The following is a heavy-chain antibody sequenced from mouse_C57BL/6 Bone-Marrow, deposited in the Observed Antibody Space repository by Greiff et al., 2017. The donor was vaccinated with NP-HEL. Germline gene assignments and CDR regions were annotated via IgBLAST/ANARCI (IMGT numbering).Heavy chain of an antibody. CDR2: ISYDGSN. J-gene: IGHJ2*01. CDR1: GYSITSGYY. V-gene: IGHV3-6*01. CDR3: ARRVYFDY. Sequence: EVQVVESGPGLVKPSQSLSLTCSVTGYSITSGYYWNWIRQFPGNKLEWMGYISYDGSNNYNPSLKNRISITRDTSKNQFFLKLNSVTTEDTATYYCARRVYFDYWGQGTTLTVSS.